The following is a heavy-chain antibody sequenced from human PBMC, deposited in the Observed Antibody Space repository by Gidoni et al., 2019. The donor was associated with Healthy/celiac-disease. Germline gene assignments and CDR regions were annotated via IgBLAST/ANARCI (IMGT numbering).Heavy chain of an antibody. Sequence: QAQLVQSGAEVKKPGSSVKVSCKASGGTLSSYAISWVRQAPGQGLEWMGGIIPIFGTANYAQKFQGRVTITADESTSTAYMGLSSLRSEDTAVYYCARTYDSSGYYGYWGQGTLVTVSS. V-gene: IGHV1-69*01. CDR2: IIPIFGTA. D-gene: IGHD3-22*01. J-gene: IGHJ4*02. CDR3: ARTYDSSGYYGY. CDR1: GGTLSSYA.